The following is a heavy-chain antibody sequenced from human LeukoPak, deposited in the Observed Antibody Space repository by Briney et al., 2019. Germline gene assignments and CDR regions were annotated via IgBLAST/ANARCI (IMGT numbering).Heavy chain of an antibody. J-gene: IGHJ4*02. V-gene: IGHV3-33*06. Sequence: GRSLRLSCAASGFTFSSYGMHWVRQAPGKGLEWVAVIWYDGSNKYYADSVKGRFTISRDNSKNTLYLQINSLRAEDTAVYYCAKESDYYGSGSSVRRYFDYWGQGTLVTVSS. CDR1: GFTFSSYG. CDR3: AKESDYYGSGSSVRRYFDY. CDR2: IWYDGSNK. D-gene: IGHD3-10*01.